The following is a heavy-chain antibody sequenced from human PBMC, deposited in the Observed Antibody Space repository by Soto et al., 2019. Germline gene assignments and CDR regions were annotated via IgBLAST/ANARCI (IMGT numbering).Heavy chain of an antibody. CDR3: GMVDNYVTPTPQDV. V-gene: IGHV1-18*04. J-gene: IGHJ6*02. Sequence: ASVKVSCKASGYTFTSHSMHWVRQAPGQGLEWMGWISPYTGNTHSATKVQGRLTMTTDTSTSTAYMDLGSLTSDDTAVYYCGMVDNYVTPTPQDVWGQGTTVTVSS. CDR2: ISPYTGNT. D-gene: IGHD3-16*01. CDR1: GYTFTSHS.